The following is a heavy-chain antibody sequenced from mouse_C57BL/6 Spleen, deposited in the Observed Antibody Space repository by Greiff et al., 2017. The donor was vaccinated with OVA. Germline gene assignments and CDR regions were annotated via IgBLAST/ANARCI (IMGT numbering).Heavy chain of an antibody. V-gene: IGHV1-55*01. Sequence: QVQLQQPGAELVKPGASVKMSCKASGYTFTSYWITWVKQRPGQGLEWIGDIYPGSGSTNYNEKFKSKATLTVDTSSSTAYMQLSSLTSEDSAVYYCARGKDDSSNFDYWGQGTTLTVSS. CDR3: ARGKDDSSNFDY. CDR2: IYPGSGST. J-gene: IGHJ2*01. D-gene: IGHD1-1*01. CDR1: GYTFTSYW.